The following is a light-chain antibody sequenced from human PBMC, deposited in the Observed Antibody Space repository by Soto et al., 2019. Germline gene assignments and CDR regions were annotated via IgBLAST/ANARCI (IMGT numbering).Light chain of an antibody. V-gene: IGLV3-1*01. CDR3: QAWDNNIVA. CDR1: KLGDKY. J-gene: IGLJ2*01. Sequence: SYELTQPPSVSVSPGQTASISCSGDKLGDKYACWYQQRPGQSPVLIIYKDNKRPSGIPERFSGSNSGNTATLTISGTQGMDESDYYCQAWDNNIVAFGGGTKLTVL. CDR2: KDN.